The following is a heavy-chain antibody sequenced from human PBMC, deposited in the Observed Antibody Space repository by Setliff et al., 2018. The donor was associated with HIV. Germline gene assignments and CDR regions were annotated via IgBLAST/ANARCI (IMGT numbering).Heavy chain of an antibody. Sequence: SVKVSCKASGGTFSSYAISWVRQAPGQGLEWMGGIIPILGIASYAQKFQGRVTITADESTSTAYMELSSLRSEDTAVYYCARVWFGETIFDYWGQGTLVTVSS. J-gene: IGHJ4*02. D-gene: IGHD3-10*01. CDR2: IIPILGIA. V-gene: IGHV1-69*10. CDR1: GGTFSSYA. CDR3: ARVWFGETIFDY.